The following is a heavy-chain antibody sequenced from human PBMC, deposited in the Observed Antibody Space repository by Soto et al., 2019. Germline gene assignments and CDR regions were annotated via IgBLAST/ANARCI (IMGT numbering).Heavy chain of an antibody. CDR3: ARAWIHESPGAEYFQH. V-gene: IGHV3-23*01. D-gene: IGHD5-18*01. CDR2: ISSGGTTT. Sequence: PGGSLRLSCTASGFSFSTHAMSWVRQAPGKGLEWVSSISSGGTTTFYAASVEGRFTISRDKSKNTLYLQMNSLRADDTAVYYCARAWIHESPGAEYFQHWGQGTLVTVSS. CDR1: GFSFSTHA. J-gene: IGHJ1*01.